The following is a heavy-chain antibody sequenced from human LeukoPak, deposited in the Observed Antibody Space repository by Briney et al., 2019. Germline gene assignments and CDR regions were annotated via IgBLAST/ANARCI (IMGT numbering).Heavy chain of an antibody. Sequence: AGGSLRLSCAASGFTFSSYEMNWVRQAPGKGLEWVSYISSSGSTMYYADSVKGRFTISRDNAKNSLYLQMNSLRAEDTAVYYCARDNYDSSGYYFDWGQGTLVTVS. J-gene: IGHJ4*02. CDR1: GFTFSSYE. CDR3: ARDNYDSSGYYFD. D-gene: IGHD3-22*01. V-gene: IGHV3-48*03. CDR2: ISSSGSTM.